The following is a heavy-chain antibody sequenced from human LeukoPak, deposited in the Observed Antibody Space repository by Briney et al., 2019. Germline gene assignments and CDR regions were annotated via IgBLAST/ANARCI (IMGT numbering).Heavy chain of an antibody. Sequence: GGSLRLSCAASGFTFSSYAMSWVRQAPGKGLEWVSYISSSSSTIYYADSVKGRFTISRDNAKNSLYLQMNSLRAEDTAVYYCARLYYYGSGSRNWFDPWGQGTLVTVSS. CDR3: ARLYYYGSGSRNWFDP. D-gene: IGHD3-10*01. CDR2: ISSSSSTI. J-gene: IGHJ5*02. V-gene: IGHV3-48*01. CDR1: GFTFSSYA.